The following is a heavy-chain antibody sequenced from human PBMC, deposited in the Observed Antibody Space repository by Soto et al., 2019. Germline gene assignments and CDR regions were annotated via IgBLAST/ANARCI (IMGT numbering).Heavy chain of an antibody. Sequence: QVQLVESGGGVVQPGRSLRLSCAASGFTFNSYGMHWVRQAPGKGLEWVAVISYDGSNKYYADSVKGRSTISRDNSKNTLYLQMNSLRVEDTAVYYCAKERYCSRISCNGLFDYWGQGTLVTVSS. CDR1: GFTFNSYG. V-gene: IGHV3-30*18. D-gene: IGHD2-2*01. CDR3: AKERYCSRISCNGLFDY. J-gene: IGHJ4*02. CDR2: ISYDGSNK.